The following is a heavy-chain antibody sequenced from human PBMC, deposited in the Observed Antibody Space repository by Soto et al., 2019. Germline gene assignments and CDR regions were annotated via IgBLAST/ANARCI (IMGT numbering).Heavy chain of an antibody. V-gene: IGHV3-23*01. Sequence: PGGSLRLSCAASGFTFSSYAMSWVRQAPGKGLEWVSAISGSGGSTYYADSVEGRFTISRDNSKNTLYLQMNSLRAEDTAVYYCAKIVRGSYSFLEPPWGQGTLVTVSS. J-gene: IGHJ5*02. D-gene: IGHD1-26*01. CDR2: ISGSGGST. CDR3: AKIVRGSYSFLEPP. CDR1: GFTFSSYA.